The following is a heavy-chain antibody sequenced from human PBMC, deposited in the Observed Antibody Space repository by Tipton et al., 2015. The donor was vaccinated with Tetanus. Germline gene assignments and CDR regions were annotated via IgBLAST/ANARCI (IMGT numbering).Heavy chain of an antibody. Sequence: SLRLSCAASEFTFSSYSMTWVRQAPGKGLEWVSYISSSSTTYYADSVKSRFTISRDNAKNSLYLQMNSLIAEDTALYYCAKDFGLSGYYSTAFDYWGPGALVPVSS. CDR2: ISSSSTT. CDR1: EFTFSSYS. J-gene: IGHJ4*02. V-gene: IGHV3-48*04. CDR3: AKDFGLSGYYSTAFDY. D-gene: IGHD3-22*01.